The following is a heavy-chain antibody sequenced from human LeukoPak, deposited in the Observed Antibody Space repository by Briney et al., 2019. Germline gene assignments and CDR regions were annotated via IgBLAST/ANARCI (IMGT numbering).Heavy chain of an antibody. Sequence: KAGRSLRLSCEASGFTFSRYAMHWVRQAPGKGLEWVSSISSSSSYIYYADSVKGRFTISRDNAKNSLYLQMNSLRAEDTAVYYCARADRGMAAAGFDYWGQGTLVTVSS. V-gene: IGHV3-21*01. J-gene: IGHJ4*02. CDR1: GFTFSRYA. CDR3: ARADRGMAAAGFDY. D-gene: IGHD6-13*01. CDR2: ISSSSSYI.